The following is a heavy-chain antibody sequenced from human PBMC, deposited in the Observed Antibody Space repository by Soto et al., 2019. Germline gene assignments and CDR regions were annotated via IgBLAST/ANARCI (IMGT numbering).Heavy chain of an antibody. J-gene: IGHJ5*02. CDR2: IYYSGST. D-gene: IGHD3-10*01. V-gene: IGHV4-59*11. Sequence: QVQLQESGPRLVRPSETLSLTCGVSGDSINSHYWSWIRQPPGKGLEWIGFIYYSGSTKYNPSLESRVTISVDTSKNQFSLKLSSVTTADTAVYYCARESAGSGKNNWFDPWGQGTLVTVSS. CDR1: GDSINSHY. CDR3: ARESAGSGKNNWFDP.